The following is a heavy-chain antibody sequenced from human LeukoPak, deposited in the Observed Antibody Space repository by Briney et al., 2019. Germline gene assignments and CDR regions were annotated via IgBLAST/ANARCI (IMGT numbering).Heavy chain of an antibody. CDR2: IWYGGSNK. CDR3: AKATYDFWSGYYSGGYFDY. J-gene: IGHJ4*02. Sequence: PGRSLRLSCAASGFTFSSYGMHWVRQAPGKGLEWVAVIWYGGSNKYYADSVKGRFAISRNNSKNTLYLQMNSLRAEDTAVYYCAKATYDFWSGYYSGGYFDYWGQGTLVTVSS. V-gene: IGHV3-30*18. CDR1: GFTFSSYG. D-gene: IGHD3-3*01.